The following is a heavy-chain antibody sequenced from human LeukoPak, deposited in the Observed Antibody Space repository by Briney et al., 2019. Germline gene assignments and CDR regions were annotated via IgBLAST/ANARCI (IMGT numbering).Heavy chain of an antibody. Sequence: AGGSLRLSCAASGFTFSSYSMNWVRQTPGKGLEWVSSISNTGSYIYYADSVKGRFTVSRDNAKNSLYLQMNSLRVDDTAVYYCARDAPSAPPGFDYWGQGTLVTVSS. J-gene: IGHJ4*02. CDR2: ISNTGSYI. CDR3: ARDAPSAPPGFDY. D-gene: IGHD6-6*01. V-gene: IGHV3-21*01. CDR1: GFTFSSYS.